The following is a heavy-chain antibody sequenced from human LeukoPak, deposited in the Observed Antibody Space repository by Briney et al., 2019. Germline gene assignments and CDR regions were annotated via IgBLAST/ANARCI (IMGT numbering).Heavy chain of an antibody. J-gene: IGHJ4*02. Sequence: PSETLSLTCAVSGVSFNDYYWSWVRQTPGKGLEWIGEINHSGYTNDSPSLKSRVTLSIDTSRKQFSLNLRSVTVADAGIYYCTRMTTGHDYWGQGTLVTVSS. D-gene: IGHD4-17*01. V-gene: IGHV4-34*01. CDR3: TRMTTGHDY. CDR1: GVSFNDYY. CDR2: INHSGYT.